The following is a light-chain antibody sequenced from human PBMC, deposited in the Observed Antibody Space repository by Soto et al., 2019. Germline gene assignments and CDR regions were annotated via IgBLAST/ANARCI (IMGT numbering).Light chain of an antibody. J-gene: IGLJ1*01. CDR1: GSDVGGYNF. CDR2: EVT. Sequence: QSSLTHPPSSSGSPGQSVTISCTGTGSDVGGYNFVSWYQHHLGKAPKLMIYEVTRRPSGVPDRFSGSKSANTASLTVSGLLAEDEADYYCASYAGGNQVFGTGTKVTVL. CDR3: ASYAGGNQV. V-gene: IGLV2-8*01.